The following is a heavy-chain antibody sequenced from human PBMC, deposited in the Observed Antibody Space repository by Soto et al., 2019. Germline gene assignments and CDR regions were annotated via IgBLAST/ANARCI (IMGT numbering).Heavy chain of an antibody. CDR1: GYSLTASGCY. CDR2: VYSTGST. Sequence: TRTLPCSFAGYSLTASGCYWSWQSEPPGKGLQWIGNVYSTGSTFSHPSLTSRVFISVDTSKNKFSLRLTSVTAADTAVYYCASSHYTYGLVIDYWVPRIMVTVFS. D-gene: IGHD2-8*01. CDR3: ASSHYTYGLVIDY. J-gene: IGHJ4*02. V-gene: IGHV4-39*01.